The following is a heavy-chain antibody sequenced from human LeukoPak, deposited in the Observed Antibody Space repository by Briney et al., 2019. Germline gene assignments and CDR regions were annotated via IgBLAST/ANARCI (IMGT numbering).Heavy chain of an antibody. CDR2: MNPNSGDT. D-gene: IGHD2-15*01. V-gene: IGHV1-8*01. CDR1: GYTFTSYD. J-gene: IGHJ4*02. Sequence: ASVKVSCKASGYTFTSYDINWVRQATGQGLEWMGWMNPNSGDTGYAQKFQGRVTMTRNTSISTAYMELSSLRSEDTAVYYCARAGGYCGRISCPYYFDYWGQGSLVAVSS. CDR3: ARAGGYCGRISCPYYFDY.